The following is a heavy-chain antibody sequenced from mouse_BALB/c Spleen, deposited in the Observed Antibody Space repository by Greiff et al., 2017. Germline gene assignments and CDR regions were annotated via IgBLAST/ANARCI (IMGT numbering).Heavy chain of an antibody. V-gene: IGHV3-6*02. CDR1: GYSITSGYY. J-gene: IGHJ2*01. Sequence: EVKLQESGPGLVKPSQSLSLTCSVTGYSITSGYYWNWIRQFPGNKLEWMGYISYDGSNNYNPSLKNRISITRDTSKNQFFLKLNSVTTEDTATYYCARREVRRGFDYWGQGTTLTVSS. D-gene: IGHD2-14*01. CDR3: ARREVRRGFDY. CDR2: ISYDGSN.